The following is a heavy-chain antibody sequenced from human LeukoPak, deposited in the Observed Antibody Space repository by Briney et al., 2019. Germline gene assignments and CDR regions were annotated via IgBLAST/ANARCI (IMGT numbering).Heavy chain of an antibody. J-gene: IGHJ6*03. CDR1: GFTFSSYS. V-gene: IGHV3-48*01. Sequence: GGSLRLSCAASGFTFSSYSMNWVRQAPGKGLEWVSYISSSSSTIYYADSVKGRFTISRDNAKNSLYLQMNSLRAEDTAVYYCARNLPIWDSSSGNYYYYMDVWGKGTTVTVSS. CDR2: ISSSSSTI. D-gene: IGHD6-13*01. CDR3: ARNLPIWDSSSGNYYYYMDV.